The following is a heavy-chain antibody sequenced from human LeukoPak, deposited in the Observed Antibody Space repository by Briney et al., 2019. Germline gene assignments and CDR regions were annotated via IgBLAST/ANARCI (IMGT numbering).Heavy chain of an antibody. CDR1: GGSISSSSYY. CDR3: ARFDYGGRTYYFDY. V-gene: IGHV4-39*01. Sequence: PSETLSLTCPVSGGSISSSSYYWGWIRQPPGKGLEWIGSSNFSGSTYFKPSLKSRVTISVDTPKNQFSLKLTSVTAADRAANKCARFDYGGRTYYFDYWGQGTLVTVSS. J-gene: IGHJ4*02. D-gene: IGHD3-16*01. CDR2: SNFSGST.